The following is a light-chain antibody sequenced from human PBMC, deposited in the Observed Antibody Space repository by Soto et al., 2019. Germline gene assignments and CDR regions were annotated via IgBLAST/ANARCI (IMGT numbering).Light chain of an antibody. CDR1: QSVSTSY. Sequence: DIVLTQSPGSLSLSRGDRATRSCRASQSVSTSYLAWYQQKPGQAPRLLIYGASSRATGIPDRFSGSGSGTDFTLTISGLEPEDFAVYYCQQYGNSRGTFGQGTRWIS. CDR2: GAS. V-gene: IGKV3-20*01. J-gene: IGKJ1*01. CDR3: QQYGNSRGT.